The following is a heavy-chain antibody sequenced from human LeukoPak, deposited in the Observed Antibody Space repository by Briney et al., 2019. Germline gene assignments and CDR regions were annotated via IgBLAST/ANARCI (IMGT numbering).Heavy chain of an antibody. CDR1: GFTFSSYG. J-gene: IGHJ3*02. Sequence: GGSLRLSCAASGFTFSSYGMHWVRQAPGKGLEWVAVISYDGSNKYYADSVKGRFTISRDNSKNTLYLQMNSLRAEDTAVYYCAKVGSGATKNAFDIWGQGTMVTVSS. CDR2: ISYDGSNK. D-gene: IGHD1-26*01. CDR3: AKVGSGATKNAFDI. V-gene: IGHV3-30*18.